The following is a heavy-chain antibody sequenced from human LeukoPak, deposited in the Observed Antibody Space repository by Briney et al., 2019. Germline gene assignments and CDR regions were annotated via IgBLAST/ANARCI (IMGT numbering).Heavy chain of an antibody. D-gene: IGHD3-22*01. J-gene: IGHJ4*02. CDR1: GYTFTGYY. Sequence: GASVKVSCKASGYTFTGYYMHWVRQAPEQGLEWMGWINPNSGGTNYAQKFQGRVTMTRDTSISTAYMELSRLRSDDTAVYYCARDRDDSSGYYRETLFDYWGQGTLVTVSS. CDR3: ARDRDDSSGYYRETLFDY. V-gene: IGHV1-2*02. CDR2: INPNSGGT.